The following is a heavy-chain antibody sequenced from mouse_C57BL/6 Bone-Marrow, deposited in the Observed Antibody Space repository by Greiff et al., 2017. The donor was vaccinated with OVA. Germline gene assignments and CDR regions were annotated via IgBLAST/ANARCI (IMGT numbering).Heavy chain of an antibody. CDR3: ARFELTGFAY. CDR1: GYTFTSYW. D-gene: IGHD4-1*01. CDR2: IHPNSGST. J-gene: IGHJ3*01. V-gene: IGHV1-64*01. Sequence: LKQSGAELVKPGASVKLSCKASGYTFTSYWMHWVKQRPGQGLEWIGMIHPNSGSTNYNEKFKSKATLTVDKSSSTAYMQLSSLTSEDSAVYYCARFELTGFAYWGQGTLVTVSA.